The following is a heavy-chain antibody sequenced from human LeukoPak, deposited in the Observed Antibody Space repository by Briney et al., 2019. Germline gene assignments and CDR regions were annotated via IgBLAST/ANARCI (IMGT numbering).Heavy chain of an antibody. V-gene: IGHV5-51*01. Sequence: GGSFKISCKGSGYRFTRYWIGWGRQMPGKGLEWMGIIYPGDSDTRYSPSFQGQVTISADQSISTAYLQWSSLKASDTAMYYCARRVGTQYYFDYWGQGTLVTVSS. CDR3: ARRVGTQYYFDY. CDR1: GYRFTRYW. D-gene: IGHD7-27*01. J-gene: IGHJ4*02. CDR2: IYPGDSDT.